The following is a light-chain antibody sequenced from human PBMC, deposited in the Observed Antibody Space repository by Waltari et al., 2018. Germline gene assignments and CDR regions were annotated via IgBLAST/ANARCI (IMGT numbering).Light chain of an antibody. CDR1: SSNIGSNY. Sequence: QSVLTQPPSASGTPGQRVTISCSGSSSNIGSNYVYWYQQLPGTAPKLLIYRNKQRPSGLPDRFFGSKSGTSASLAISGLRSEDGADYYCAAWDDSLSGRVFGTGTKVTVL. CDR3: AAWDDSLSGRV. J-gene: IGLJ1*01. V-gene: IGLV1-47*01. CDR2: RNK.